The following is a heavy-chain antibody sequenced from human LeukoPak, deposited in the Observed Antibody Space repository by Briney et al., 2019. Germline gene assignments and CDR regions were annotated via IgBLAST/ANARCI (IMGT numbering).Heavy chain of an antibody. CDR3: GRRSVRGVIRY. Sequence: SETLSLTCAVYGGPFSGYYWNWIRQSPGRGLEWIGEINHRRSTNYNPSLKSRVTISVDTSKNQFSLKLSSVTAADTAVYYCGRRSVRGVIRYWGQGTLVTVSS. J-gene: IGHJ4*02. V-gene: IGHV4-34*01. CDR1: GGPFSGYY. D-gene: IGHD3-10*01. CDR2: INHRRST.